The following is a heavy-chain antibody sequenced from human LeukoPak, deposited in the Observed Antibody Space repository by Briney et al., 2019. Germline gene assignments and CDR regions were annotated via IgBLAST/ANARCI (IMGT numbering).Heavy chain of an antibody. V-gene: IGHV4-61*02. Sequence: SQTLSLTCTVSGDSISSGDYYWSWIRQPAGKGLEWIGRISSSGSTNYNPSLKSRVTISVDTSKNQFSLKLSSVTAADTAVYYCARVGYSYGFFDYWGQGTLVTVSS. CDR3: ARVGYSYGFFDY. D-gene: IGHD5-18*01. J-gene: IGHJ4*02. CDR2: ISSSGST. CDR1: GDSISSGDYY.